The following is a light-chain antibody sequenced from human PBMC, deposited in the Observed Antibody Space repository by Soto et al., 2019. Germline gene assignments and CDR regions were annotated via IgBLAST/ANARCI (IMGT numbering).Light chain of an antibody. CDR2: GAS. CDR1: PAIASF. Sequence: IQLTQSPSSLSASVGDRVTITCRASPAIASFLAWYQQKPGTAPKLLIYGASTLQSGVPSRFSGSRSGTDYTLTIASLQPEDFDTYYCQQLNGSPWTLGQGTKVDIK. J-gene: IGKJ1*01. V-gene: IGKV1-9*01. CDR3: QQLNGSPWT.